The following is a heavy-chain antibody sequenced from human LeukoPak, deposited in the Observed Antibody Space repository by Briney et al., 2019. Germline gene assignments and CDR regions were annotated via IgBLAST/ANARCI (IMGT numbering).Heavy chain of an antibody. CDR3: AKPVGKYSSSWYSLGY. D-gene: IGHD6-13*01. V-gene: IGHV3-30*18. J-gene: IGHJ4*02. CDR2: ISYDGSNK. CDR1: GFTFSSYG. Sequence: PGRSLRLSCAASGFTFSSYGMHWVRQAPGKGLEGVAVISYDGSNKYYADSVKGRFTISRDNSKNTLYLQMNSLRAEDTAVYYCAKPVGKYSSSWYSLGYWGQGTLVTVSS.